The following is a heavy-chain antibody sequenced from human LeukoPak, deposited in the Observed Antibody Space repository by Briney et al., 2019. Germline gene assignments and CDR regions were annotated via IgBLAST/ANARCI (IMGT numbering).Heavy chain of an antibody. D-gene: IGHD2-15*01. CDR2: ISGTGGST. J-gene: IGHJ3*02. CDR1: GFTFSNYA. CDR3: AKASPYCSGGNCYRGNAFDI. V-gene: IGHV3-23*01. Sequence: GGSLRLSCAASGFTFSNYAMGWVRQAPGKGLEWVSGISGTGGSTYYADSVKGRFTISRDNSKNTLYVQMNSLRAEDTAVYYCAKASPYCSGGNCYRGNAFDIWGQGTMVTVSS.